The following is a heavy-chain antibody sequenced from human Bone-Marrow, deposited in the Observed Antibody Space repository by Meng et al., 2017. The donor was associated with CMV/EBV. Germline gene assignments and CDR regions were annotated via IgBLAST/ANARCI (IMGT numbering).Heavy chain of an antibody. Sequence: GESLKISCAASGFTFSSYAMSWVRQAPGKGLEWVSAISGSGGSTYYADSVKGRFTISRDNSKTTLYMQMNSLRAEDTAVYYCAGNTAPARYYYGMDVWGQGTMVTVYS. CDR2: ISGSGGST. D-gene: IGHD5-18*01. J-gene: IGHJ6*02. V-gene: IGHV3-23*01. CDR3: AGNTAPARYYYGMDV. CDR1: GFTFSSYA.